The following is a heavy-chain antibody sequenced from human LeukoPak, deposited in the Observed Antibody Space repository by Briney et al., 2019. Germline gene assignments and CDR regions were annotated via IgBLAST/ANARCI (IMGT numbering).Heavy chain of an antibody. D-gene: IGHD6-19*01. CDR3: AGKTRYSSGWYEFGYYYYGMDV. V-gene: IGHV3-64*01. J-gene: IGHJ6*02. CDR1: GFTFSSYA. Sequence: GGSLRLSCAASGFTFSSYAMYWVRQAPGKGLEYVSAISTNGGSTYYANSVKGRFTISRDNSKNTLYLQMNSLRAEDTAVYYCAGKTRYSSGWYEFGYYYYGMDVWGQGTTVTVSS. CDR2: ISTNGGST.